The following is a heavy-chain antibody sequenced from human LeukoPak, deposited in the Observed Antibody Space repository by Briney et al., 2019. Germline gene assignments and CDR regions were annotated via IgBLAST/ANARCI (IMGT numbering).Heavy chain of an antibody. D-gene: IGHD2-15*01. J-gene: IGHJ4*02. Sequence: GGSLRLSCAASGFTFSSYSMNWVRQAPGKGLEWVSSISSSSSYIYYADSVKGRFTISRDNSKNTLYLQMNSLRAEDTAVYYCAKGSSPPTYCSGGSCPSGGQGTLVTVSS. CDR3: AKGSSPPTYCSGGSCPS. CDR1: GFTFSSYS. V-gene: IGHV3-21*04. CDR2: ISSSSSYI.